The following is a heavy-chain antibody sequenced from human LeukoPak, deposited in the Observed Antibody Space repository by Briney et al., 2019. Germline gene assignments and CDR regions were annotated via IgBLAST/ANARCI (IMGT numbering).Heavy chain of an antibody. CDR1: GGSISSSSYY. V-gene: IGHV4-39*01. J-gene: IGHJ3*02. CDR3: ARRSGITMIVVLISDAFDI. CDR2: IYHSGST. Sequence: SETLSLTCTVSGGSISSSSYYWGWIRQPPGMGLEWIGSIYHSGSTYYNPSLKSRVTISVDTSKNQFSLKLSSVTAADTAVYYCARRSGITMIVVLISDAFDIWGQGTMVTVSS. D-gene: IGHD3-22*01.